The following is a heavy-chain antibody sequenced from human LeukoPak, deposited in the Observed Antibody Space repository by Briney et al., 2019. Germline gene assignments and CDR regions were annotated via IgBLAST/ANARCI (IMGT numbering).Heavy chain of an antibody. CDR1: GFTFSSYW. V-gene: IGHV3-7*03. D-gene: IGHD4-11*01. Sequence: GGSLRLSRAASGFTFSSYWMSWVRQAPGKGLEWVANIKQDGSEKYYVDSVKGRFTISRDNAKNSLYLQMNSLRAEDTAVYYCARDRGLHWFDPWGQGTLVTVSS. CDR2: IKQDGSEK. CDR3: ARDRGLHWFDP. J-gene: IGHJ5*02.